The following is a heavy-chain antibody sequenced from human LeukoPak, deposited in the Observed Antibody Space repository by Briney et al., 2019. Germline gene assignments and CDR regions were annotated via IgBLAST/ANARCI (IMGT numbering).Heavy chain of an antibody. CDR1: GFTFDDYA. Sequence: GGSLRLSCAASGFTFDDYAMHWVRQAPGKGLEWVSGISWNSGSIGYADSVKGRFTISRDNAKNSLYLQMNSLRAEDTAVYYCAREWERAFDIWGQGTMVTVSS. D-gene: IGHD1-26*01. V-gene: IGHV3-9*01. J-gene: IGHJ3*02. CDR2: ISWNSGSI. CDR3: AREWERAFDI.